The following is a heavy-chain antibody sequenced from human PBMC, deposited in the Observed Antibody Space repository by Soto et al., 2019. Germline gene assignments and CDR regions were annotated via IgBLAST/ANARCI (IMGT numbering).Heavy chain of an antibody. CDR1: GGSVSSSFF. CDR3: GRSFGWYAIDY. D-gene: IGHD6-19*01. V-gene: IGHV4-4*02. CDR2: IFHSGSV. J-gene: IGHJ4*02. Sequence: QVLLQESGPGLVQPSGTLSLSCAVSGGSVSSSFFWGWVRQPPGKGLEWIGDIFHSGSVNYNPSLKSRVTISIDKSKNQFSLELNSVTTADTAVYYCGRSFGWYAIDYWGQGTLVIVSS.